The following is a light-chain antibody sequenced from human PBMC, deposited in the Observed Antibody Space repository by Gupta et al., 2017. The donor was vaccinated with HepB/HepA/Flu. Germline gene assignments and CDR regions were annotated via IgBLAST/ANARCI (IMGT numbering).Light chain of an antibody. V-gene: IGLV2-23*02. J-gene: IGLJ1*01. Sequence: QSALTQPASVSGSPGQSITISCAGTNSDVGTYNLVSWYQQHPGKAPKLMIFEVTKRPSGVSNRFSGSKSGNTASLTISGLQGEDEADYYCCSYVVGSTYVFGTGTKVTVL. CDR1: NSDVGTYNL. CDR2: EVT. CDR3: CSYVVGSTYV.